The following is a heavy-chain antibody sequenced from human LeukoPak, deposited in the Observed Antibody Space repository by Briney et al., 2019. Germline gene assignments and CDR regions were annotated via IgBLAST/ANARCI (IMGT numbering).Heavy chain of an antibody. J-gene: IGHJ5*01. CDR2: IYPYTGNT. Sequence: ASVKVSCKASGYTFINNGISWVRQAPGQGLEWMGWIYPYTGNTNYAQMVQGRVTMTTDTSTRTAYMELTSLTSDDTAVSYCARGGQQLVWIDSWGQGTLVTVSS. CDR3: ARGGQQLVWIDS. CDR1: GYTFINNG. D-gene: IGHD6-13*01. V-gene: IGHV1-18*01.